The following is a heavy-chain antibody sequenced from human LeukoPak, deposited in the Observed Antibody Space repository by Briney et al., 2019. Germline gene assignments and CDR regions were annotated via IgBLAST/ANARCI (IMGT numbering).Heavy chain of an antibody. CDR2: IYSDGST. Sequence: SGGSLSPSVEASGFTVSSNSMSWVRQPPGRGLEWSSIIYSDGSTYYADSVKGRFTISRDNSKNTLYLQMNSLRAEDTAVYYCARSGSTGVLNDAFDIWGQGTTVSVSS. J-gene: IGHJ3*02. CDR3: ARSGSTGVLNDAFDI. CDR1: GFTVSSNS. V-gene: IGHV3-66*01. D-gene: IGHD3-10*01.